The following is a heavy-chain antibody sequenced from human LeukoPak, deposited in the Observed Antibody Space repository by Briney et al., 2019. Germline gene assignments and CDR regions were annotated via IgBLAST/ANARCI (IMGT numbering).Heavy chain of an antibody. D-gene: IGHD2-8*01. V-gene: IGHV3-74*01. J-gene: IGHJ4*02. CDR2: ISGDGSSI. CDR1: GFTFRNYY. CDR3: ARSSNGVYIQ. Sequence: GGSLRLSCVASGFTFRNYYMHWVRQVPGKGLVWVSRISGDGSSIFYADSEKGRFTISRDNAKNSLYVQMNSLRADDSAVYYCARSSNGVYIQWGQGTLVTVSS.